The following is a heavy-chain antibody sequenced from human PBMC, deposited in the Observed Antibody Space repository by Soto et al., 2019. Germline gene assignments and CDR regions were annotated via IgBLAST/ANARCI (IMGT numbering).Heavy chain of an antibody. CDR1: GFNLSIYS. Sequence: HPGGSLRLSCLASGFNLSIYSLHWLRQAPGKGPEWLTVISSGGDKKWYADSVTGRFTISRDDSKNIIYLQMDRLRPEDTALYYCARDPTGSLINWFDPWGQGTLVTVSS. CDR3: ARDPTGSLINWFDP. J-gene: IGHJ5*02. CDR2: ISSGGDKK. D-gene: IGHD4-17*01. V-gene: IGHV3-30-3*01.